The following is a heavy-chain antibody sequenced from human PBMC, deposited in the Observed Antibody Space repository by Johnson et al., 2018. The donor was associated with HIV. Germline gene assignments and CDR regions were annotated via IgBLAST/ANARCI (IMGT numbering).Heavy chain of an antibody. CDR3: ARASHSSGWYGRLGDAFDI. D-gene: IGHD6-19*01. CDR1: GFTFSSYG. J-gene: IGHJ3*02. CDR2: ISYDGSDK. V-gene: IGHV3-30*03. Sequence: QMQLVESGGGVVQPGRSLRLSCAASGFTFSSYGMHWVRQAPAKGLEWVAFISYDGSDKYYADSVKGRFTISRDNSKTTLYLQMNSLRAGDTDVYYCARASHSSGWYGRLGDAFDIWGQGTVVTVSS.